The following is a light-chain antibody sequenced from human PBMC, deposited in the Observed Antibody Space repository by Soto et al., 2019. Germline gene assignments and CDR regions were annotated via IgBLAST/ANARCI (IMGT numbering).Light chain of an antibody. CDR2: AAS. Sequence: DIQFTQSPSSLSASVGDRVTITCRASQNINNYLIWFQHKPGKAPKLLIYAASSLQSGVPSRFSGTGSGTDFTLTISSLQPEDFATYSCQQSYTTPWTFGQGTKV. V-gene: IGKV1-39*01. CDR3: QQSYTTPWT. J-gene: IGKJ1*01. CDR1: QNINNY.